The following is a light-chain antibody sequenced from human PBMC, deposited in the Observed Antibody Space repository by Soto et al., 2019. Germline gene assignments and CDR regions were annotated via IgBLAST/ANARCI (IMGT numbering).Light chain of an antibody. CDR3: MQTLQTPVT. V-gene: IGKV2-28*01. CDR2: LGS. CDR1: QSLLHRSGKNC. J-gene: IGKJ4*01. Sequence: EIVMTQSPLSLPVTPGESASISCRSSQSLLHRSGKNCLDWYLQKPGQPPQLLIYLGSNRASGVPDRFSGSGSGTDFTLKISRVEADDVGLYYCMQTLQTPVTFGGGTRVEIK.